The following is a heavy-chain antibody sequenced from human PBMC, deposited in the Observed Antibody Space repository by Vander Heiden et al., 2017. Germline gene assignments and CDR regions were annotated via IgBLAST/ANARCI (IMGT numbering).Heavy chain of an antibody. CDR1: GASISAYY. CDR3: ARAGVTTIRTTNMDV. D-gene: IGHD4-17*01. V-gene: IGHV4-4*08. CDR2: IYSRGNT. J-gene: IGHJ6*02. Sequence: QVQLQESGPGLVKPSETPSLTCTVSGASISAYYWSWIRQSPGKGLEWIGDIYSRGNTNYNSSLKSRLTLSIDTSKNQFSLKLRSVTAADTAVYYCARAGVTTIRTTNMDVWGQGTTVTVSS.